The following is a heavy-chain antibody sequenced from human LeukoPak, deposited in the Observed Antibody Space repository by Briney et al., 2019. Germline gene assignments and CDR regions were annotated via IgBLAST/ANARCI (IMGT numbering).Heavy chain of an antibody. Sequence: ASVKVSCKASGYTFTGYYMHWVRQAPGQGLEWMGWINPNSGGTSYAQKFQGRVTMTRDTSISTTYMESTRLTSDDTAVYYCARDGYTFGDNWFDPWGQGTLVTVSS. J-gene: IGHJ5*02. D-gene: IGHD5-18*01. CDR3: ARDGYTFGDNWFDP. CDR2: INPNSGGT. V-gene: IGHV1-2*02. CDR1: GYTFTGYY.